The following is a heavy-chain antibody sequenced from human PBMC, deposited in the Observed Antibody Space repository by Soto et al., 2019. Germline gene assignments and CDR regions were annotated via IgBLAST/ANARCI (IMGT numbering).Heavy chain of an antibody. J-gene: IGHJ4*02. D-gene: IGHD3-9*01. CDR1: GFTFANYV. V-gene: IGHV3-23*01. CDR3: AKVFGIRYFDS. CDR2: ISGSGASP. Sequence: EVKLMESGGGLVQPGESLRLSCAASGFTFANYVMSWVRQAPGKGLAWVSSISGSGASPYYGDSVKGRFTISRDNSKNTLYLQMDSLRVEDTAVYYCAKVFGIRYFDSWGQGALVTVSS.